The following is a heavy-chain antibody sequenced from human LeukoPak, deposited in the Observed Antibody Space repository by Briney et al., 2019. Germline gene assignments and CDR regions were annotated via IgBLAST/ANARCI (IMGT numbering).Heavy chain of an antibody. J-gene: IGHJ4*02. D-gene: IGHD1-26*01. CDR3: ARDDAGATSLDY. V-gene: IGHV3-33*01. CDR2: IWYDGSNK. Sequence: PPGGSLRLSCAASGFTFSSYGMHWVRQAPGKGLEWVAVIWYDGSNKYYADSVKGRFTISRDNSKNTLYQQMNSLRAEDTAVYYCARDDAGATSLDYWGQGTLVTVSS. CDR1: GFTFSSYG.